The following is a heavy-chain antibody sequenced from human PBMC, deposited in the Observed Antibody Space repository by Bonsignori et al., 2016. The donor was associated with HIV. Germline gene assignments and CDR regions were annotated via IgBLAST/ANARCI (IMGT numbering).Heavy chain of an antibody. D-gene: IGHD3-3*01. J-gene: IGHJ6*03. CDR3: ARDSWNGYPYNYYMDV. Sequence: SETLSLTCTVSGGSMSSGSYYWTWIRQPAGKGLEWIGRIYTSGTTNYTPSLKSRLTISIDTSKNQFSLNLTSVSAADTAVYYCARDSWNGYPYNYYMDVWGKGTTVTVSS. CDR1: GGSMSSGSYY. V-gene: IGHV4-61*02. CDR2: IYTSGTT.